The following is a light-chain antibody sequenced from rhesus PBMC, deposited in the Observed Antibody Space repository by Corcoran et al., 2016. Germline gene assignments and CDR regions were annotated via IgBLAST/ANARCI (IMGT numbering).Light chain of an antibody. CDR2: GVS. V-gene: IGKV3-24*04. CDR1: QSVGNY. Sequence: ETVVTQSPAILSLSPGERATLSCRASQSVGNYLAWYHQKPGQAPRLLIYGVSSRATGIPDRFSGSGSGTDFTLTFSSLGPEDVGVYYCQQSNNLSTFGGGTKVELK. CDR3: QQSNNLST. J-gene: IGKJ4*01.